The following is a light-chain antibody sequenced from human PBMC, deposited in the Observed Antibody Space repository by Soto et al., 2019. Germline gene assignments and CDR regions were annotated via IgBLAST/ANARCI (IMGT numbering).Light chain of an antibody. CDR1: SSDVGGYNY. CDR2: EVS. Sequence: QSVLTQPASVSGSPGQSITISCTGTSSDVGGYNYVSWYQQHPGKAPKLMIYEVSNRPSGVSNRFSGSKSGNTASLTISGLQAEDEADYYCSSYTSSRTLVFGGGTKL. CDR3: SSYTSSRTLV. J-gene: IGLJ2*01. V-gene: IGLV2-14*01.